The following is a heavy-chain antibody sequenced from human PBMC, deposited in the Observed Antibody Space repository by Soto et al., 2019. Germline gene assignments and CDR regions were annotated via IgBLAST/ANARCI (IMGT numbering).Heavy chain of an antibody. J-gene: IGHJ6*02. Sequence: SETLSLTCAVYGGSFSGYYWSWIRQPPGKGLEWIGEINHSGSTNYNPSLKSRVTISVDTSKNQFSLELSSVTAADTAVYYCAGFHYYYGMDVWGQGTTVTVSS. CDR1: GGSFSGYY. V-gene: IGHV4-34*01. CDR3: AGFHYYYGMDV. CDR2: INHSGST.